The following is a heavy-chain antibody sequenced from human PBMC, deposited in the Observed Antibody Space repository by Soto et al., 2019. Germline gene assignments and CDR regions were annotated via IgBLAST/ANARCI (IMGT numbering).Heavy chain of an antibody. CDR2: ISSSGSTI. D-gene: IGHD6-6*01. J-gene: IGHJ4*02. CDR1: GFTFSDYY. Sequence: PGGSLRLSCAASGFTFSDYYMSWIRQAPGKGLEWVSYISSSGSTIYYADSVKGRFTISRDNAKNSLYLQMNSLRAEDTAVYYCVSSAVWQLVSHQFDYWGQGTLVTVSS. V-gene: IGHV3-11*01. CDR3: VSSAVWQLVSHQFDY.